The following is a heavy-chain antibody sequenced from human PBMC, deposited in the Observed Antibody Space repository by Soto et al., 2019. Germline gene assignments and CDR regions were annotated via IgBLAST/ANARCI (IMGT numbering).Heavy chain of an antibody. CDR3: ASGPYDHVWGSYRPFDY. V-gene: IGHV4-30-4*01. D-gene: IGHD3-16*02. CDR2: IYYSGST. CDR1: PGSISSGDYY. J-gene: IGHJ4*02. Sequence: PSESRSLTCSVSPGSISSGDYYWXWIRQPPGKGLEWIGYIYYSGSTYYNPSLKSRVTISVDTSKNQFSLKLSSVTAADTAVYYCASGPYDHVWGSYRPFDYWGQGTQVTVS.